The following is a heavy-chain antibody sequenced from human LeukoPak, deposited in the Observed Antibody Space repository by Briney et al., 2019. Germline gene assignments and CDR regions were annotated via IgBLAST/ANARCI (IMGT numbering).Heavy chain of an antibody. V-gene: IGHV3-64*01. CDR1: GFTFSSYA. CDR3: ARGGSGYYYYFDY. CDR2: ISSNGGST. Sequence: GGTLRLSCAASGFTFSSYAMHWVRQAPGKGLEYVSAISSNGGSTYYANSVKGRFTISRDNSKNTLYLQMGSLRAEDMAVYYCARGGSGYYYYFDYWGQGTLVTVSS. J-gene: IGHJ4*02. D-gene: IGHD3-22*01.